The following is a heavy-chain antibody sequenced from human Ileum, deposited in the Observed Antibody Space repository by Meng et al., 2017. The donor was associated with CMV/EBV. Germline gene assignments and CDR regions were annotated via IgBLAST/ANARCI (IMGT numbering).Heavy chain of an antibody. J-gene: IGHJ4*02. D-gene: IGHD3-16*01. V-gene: IGHV3-66*02. Sequence: GESLKISCAASGFTVTSSSLRWVRQAPGKGLEWVSLIYNDGATHYADSVKGRFTVSRDASKNTLYLQMNSLRPEDTALYYCARHRPGPSSLLRNDYWGQGTLVTVSS. CDR2: IYNDGAT. CDR3: ARHRPGPSSLLRNDY. CDR1: GFTVTSSS.